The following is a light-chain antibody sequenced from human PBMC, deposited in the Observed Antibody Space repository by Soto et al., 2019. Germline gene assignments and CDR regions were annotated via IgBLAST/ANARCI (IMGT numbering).Light chain of an antibody. CDR2: ASS. Sequence: EIVLTQSPGTLSLSPGEGATLSCRASQDVDNNFLAWYQQRPGQAPRLLIYASSRRATGIPDRFSGSVSGTDFTLTISRVGPEDIAVYFCHQYYSSITFGGGTKVEVK. J-gene: IGKJ4*01. CDR3: HQYYSSIT. CDR1: QDVDNNF. V-gene: IGKV3-20*01.